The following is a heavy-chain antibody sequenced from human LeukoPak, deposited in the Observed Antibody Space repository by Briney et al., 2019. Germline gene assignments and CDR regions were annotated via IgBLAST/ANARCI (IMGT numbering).Heavy chain of an antibody. CDR2: IHFDGRNK. J-gene: IGHJ5*02. V-gene: IGHV3-30*02. CDR3: ARDPDSHLYCSGGSCYSGNWFDP. CDR1: GFTFSNFG. D-gene: IGHD2-15*01. Sequence: GGSLRLSCAASGFTFSNFGMHWARQAPGKGLEWVAFIHFDGRNKYYVDSVKGRFTISRDNAKNSLYLQMNSLRAEDTALYYCARDPDSHLYCSGGSCYSGNWFDPWGQGTLVTVSS.